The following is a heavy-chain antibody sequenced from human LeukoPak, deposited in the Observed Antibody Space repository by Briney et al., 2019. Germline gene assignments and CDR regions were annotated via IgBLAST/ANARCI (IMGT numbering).Heavy chain of an antibody. Sequence: GESLKIACKGSGYSFTNYWIGWVRQMPGKGLEWMGIIYPSDSDIRYSPSFQGQVTISADKSISTAYLQWRSLRSSDTAIYYCARSVPPWLGDHWGQGTLVTVSS. CDR3: ARSVPPWLGDH. D-gene: IGHD5-18*01. CDR2: IYPSDSDI. J-gene: IGHJ5*02. V-gene: IGHV5-51*01. CDR1: GYSFTNYW.